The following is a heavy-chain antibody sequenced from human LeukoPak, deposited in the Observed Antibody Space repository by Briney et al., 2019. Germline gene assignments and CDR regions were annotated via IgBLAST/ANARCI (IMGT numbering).Heavy chain of an antibody. CDR2: INPYNGKT. Sequence: ASVKVSCKASGYTFNSYGISWARQAPGQGLEWMGWINPYNGKTNYAQKFQGRVTMTRNTSISTAYMELSSLRSEDTAVYYCARGTMIVVVDIWGQGTMVTVSS. J-gene: IGHJ3*02. CDR1: GYTFNSYG. CDR3: ARGTMIVVVDI. V-gene: IGHV1-8*02. D-gene: IGHD3-22*01.